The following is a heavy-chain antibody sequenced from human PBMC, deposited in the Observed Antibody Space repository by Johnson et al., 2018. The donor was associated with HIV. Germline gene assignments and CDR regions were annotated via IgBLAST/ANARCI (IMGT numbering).Heavy chain of an antibody. Sequence: MPLVESGGGVVQPGRSLRLSCAASGFTFSSSAMHWVRQAPGKGLEWVAVISYDGSNKYYADSVKGRFTISRDSSKNTLYLQMNSLRAEDTAVYYCARDRGAFDIWGQGTMVTVSS. V-gene: IGHV3-30-3*01. J-gene: IGHJ3*02. CDR2: ISYDGSNK. CDR3: ARDRGAFDI. CDR1: GFTFSSSA.